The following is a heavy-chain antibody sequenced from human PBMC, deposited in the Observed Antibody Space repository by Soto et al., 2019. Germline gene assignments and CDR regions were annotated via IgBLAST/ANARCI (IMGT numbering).Heavy chain of an antibody. CDR1: GFTFSSYA. CDR3: AKPAMRWSYDILTGYYDY. CDR2: ISGSGGST. Sequence: PGGSLRLSCAASGFTFSSYAMSWVRQAPGKGLEWVSAISGSGGSTYYADSVKGRFTISRDNSKNTLYLQMNSLRAEDTAVYYCAKPAMRWSYDILTGYYDYWGQGTLVTVSS. D-gene: IGHD3-9*01. V-gene: IGHV3-23*01. J-gene: IGHJ4*02.